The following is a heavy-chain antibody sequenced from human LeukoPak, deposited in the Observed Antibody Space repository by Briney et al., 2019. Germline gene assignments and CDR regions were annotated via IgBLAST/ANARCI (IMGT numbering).Heavy chain of an antibody. CDR1: GYTFTSYG. V-gene: IGHV1-18*01. CDR3: ARAPSYARYYDFWSGYYYFDY. D-gene: IGHD3-3*01. Sequence: ASVKVSCKASGYTFTSYGISWVRQAPGQGLEWMGWISAYNGNTNYAQKLQGRVTMTTDTSTSTAYMELRNLRSDDTAVYYCARAPSYARYYDFWSGYYYFDYWGQGTLVTVSS. CDR2: ISAYNGNT. J-gene: IGHJ4*02.